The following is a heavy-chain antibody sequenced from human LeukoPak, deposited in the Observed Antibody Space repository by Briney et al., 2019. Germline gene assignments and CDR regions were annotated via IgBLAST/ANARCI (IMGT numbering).Heavy chain of an antibody. D-gene: IGHD2-2*01. Sequence: PSETLSLTCSVSGGSNSRGTYYWSWIRQPAGKGLEWIGRIYISGSTNYNPSLKSRVTISVDTSKNQFSLKLSSVTAADTAVYYCARRGQLKRRWFDPWGQGTLVTVSS. V-gene: IGHV4-61*02. CDR3: ARRGQLKRRWFDP. J-gene: IGHJ5*02. CDR2: IYISGST. CDR1: GGSNSRGTYY.